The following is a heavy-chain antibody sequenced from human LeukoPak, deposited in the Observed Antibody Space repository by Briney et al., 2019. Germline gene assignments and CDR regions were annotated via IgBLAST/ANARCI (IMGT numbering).Heavy chain of an antibody. CDR1: GFTFSDYY. V-gene: IGHV3-11*05. CDR3: ARGLLWFGDKPRTDAFDI. Sequence: GGSLRLSCAASGFTFSDYYMSWIRQAPGKGLEWVSYISSSSSYTNYADSVKGRFTISRDNAKNSLYLQMNSLRAEDTAVYYCARGLLWFGDKPRTDAFDIWGQGTMVTVSS. D-gene: IGHD3-10*01. J-gene: IGHJ3*02. CDR2: ISSSSSYT.